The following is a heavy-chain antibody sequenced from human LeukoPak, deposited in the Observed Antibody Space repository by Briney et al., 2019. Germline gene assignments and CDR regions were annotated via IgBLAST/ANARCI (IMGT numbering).Heavy chain of an antibody. CDR1: GFTFSTYA. J-gene: IGHJ4*02. CDR2: ISGSGGSA. Sequence: GSLRLSCAASGFTFSTYAMSWVRQAPGKGLEWVSVISGSGGSAYYADSVKGRFTISRDNSKTTLYLQMNSLRAEDTAVYYCAKDLESVAATLDYWGQGTLVTVSS. V-gene: IGHV3-23*01. CDR3: AKDLESVAATLDY. D-gene: IGHD6-19*01.